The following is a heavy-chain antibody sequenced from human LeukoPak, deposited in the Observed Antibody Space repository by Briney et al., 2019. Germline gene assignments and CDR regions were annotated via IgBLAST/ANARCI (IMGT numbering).Heavy chain of an antibody. CDR3: ASELRGGSPFDY. J-gene: IGHJ4*02. CDR1: GFTFSSYS. CDR2: ISSSSSYI. V-gene: IGHV3-21*01. D-gene: IGHD5-12*01. Sequence: PGGSLRLSCAASGFTFSSYSMNWVRQAPGKGLEWVSSISSSSSYIYYADSVKGRFTISRDNAKNSLYLQMNSLRAEDTAVYYYASELRGGSPFDYWGQGTLVTVSS.